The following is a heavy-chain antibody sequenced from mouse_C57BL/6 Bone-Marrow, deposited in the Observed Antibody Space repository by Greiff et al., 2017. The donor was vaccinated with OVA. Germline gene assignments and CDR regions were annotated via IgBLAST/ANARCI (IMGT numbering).Heavy chain of an antibody. J-gene: IGHJ2*01. V-gene: IGHV14-2*01. CDR2: IDPEDGET. Sequence: EVQLQQSGAELVKPGASVKLSCTASGFYINDYYMHWVKQRTEQGLEWIGRIDPEDGETNYAPTFQGQASIPADTSSNTAYLQLSSLTSEDTAVYYCARDGSSYEGDFDYWGQGTTPTVSS. CDR1: GFYINDYY. D-gene: IGHD1-1*01. CDR3: ARDGSSYEGDFDY.